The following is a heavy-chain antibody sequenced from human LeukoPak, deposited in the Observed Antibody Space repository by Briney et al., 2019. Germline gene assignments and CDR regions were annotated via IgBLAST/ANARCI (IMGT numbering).Heavy chain of an antibody. J-gene: IGHJ4*02. CDR2: INVDGSST. V-gene: IGHV3-74*01. CDR1: GFTFSNFS. Sequence: GRSLRLSWPVSGFTFSNFSTHWVRQAPGKGMVWDSRINVDGSSTSNADSVKDRFIISRNNATNTLYRQMNSLITEDTAADLLVRDNYSETYYRFEYWGQGTLVT. CDR3: VRDNYSETYYRFEY. D-gene: IGHD1-26*01.